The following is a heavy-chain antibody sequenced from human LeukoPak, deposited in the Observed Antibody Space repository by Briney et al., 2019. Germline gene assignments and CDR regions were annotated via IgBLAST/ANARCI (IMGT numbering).Heavy chain of an antibody. Sequence: PTETLSLTCDVYGGTFSGYYWSWTRPPPGKGLEWIGEINHSGFINYNPSLKSRVIISADTSKIQFSLKLTSVTAADTAVYYCARGQRAFDIWGQGTMVTVST. CDR1: GGTFSGYY. J-gene: IGHJ3*02. V-gene: IGHV4-34*01. CDR2: INHSGFI. CDR3: ARGQRAFDI.